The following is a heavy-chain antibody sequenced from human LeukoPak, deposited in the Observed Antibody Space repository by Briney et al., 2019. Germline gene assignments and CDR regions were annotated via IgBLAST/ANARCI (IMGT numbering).Heavy chain of an antibody. D-gene: IGHD6-13*01. CDR3: ARDTAAAGFDY. CDR1: GGSISSGSYY. V-gene: IGHV4-61*02. CDR2: IYTSGST. Sequence: PSQTLSLTCTVSGGSISSGSYYWSWIRQPAGKGLEWIRRIYTSGSTNYNPSLKSRVTISVDTSKNQFSLKLSSVTAADTAVYYCARDTAAAGFDYWGQGTLVTVSS. J-gene: IGHJ4*02.